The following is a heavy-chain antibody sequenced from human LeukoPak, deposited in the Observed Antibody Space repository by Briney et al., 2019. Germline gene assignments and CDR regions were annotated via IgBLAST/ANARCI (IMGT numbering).Heavy chain of an antibody. D-gene: IGHD1-26*01. Sequence: SETLSLTCTDSGGSISSSNYYWGWIRQPPGKGLERIGSVYYSGSTYYNPSLKSRVTISVDTSKNQFSLKVNSLTAGDTAVYYCARHNPSGSFKNWLDPWGQGTLVTVSS. J-gene: IGHJ5*02. CDR1: GGSISSSNYY. CDR3: ARHNPSGSFKNWLDP. CDR2: VYYSGST. V-gene: IGHV4-39*01.